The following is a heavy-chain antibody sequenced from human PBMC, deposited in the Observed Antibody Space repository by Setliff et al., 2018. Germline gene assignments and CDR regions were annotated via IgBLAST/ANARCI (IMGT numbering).Heavy chain of an antibody. Sequence: PSETLSLTCTVSDVSISGYYWSWIRQPPGKGLEWIGYIHSSGRSNYNPSLKTRVTISVDTSKNQFSLKLSFVTAADTAVYYCARHPSSGSYYGGSIFYFDDWGPGILVTVS. CDR2: IHSSGRS. CDR3: ARHPSSGSYYGGSIFYFDD. CDR1: DVSISGYY. V-gene: IGHV4-4*08. J-gene: IGHJ4*02. D-gene: IGHD1-26*01.